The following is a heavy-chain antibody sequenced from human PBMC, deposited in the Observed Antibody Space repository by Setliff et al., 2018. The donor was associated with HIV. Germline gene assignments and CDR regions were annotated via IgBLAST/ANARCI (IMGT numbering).Heavy chain of an antibody. Sequence: GGSLRLSCAASGFTFSNYAMRWVRQAPGKGLAWVSGISGSGISTYNADSVKGRFTISRDNSNNTLYLQMNSLGAEDTAVYYCAKSGYCGSSTCRNYFYYMDVWGKGTTVTVSS. J-gene: IGHJ6*03. V-gene: IGHV3-23*01. CDR1: GFTFSNYA. CDR2: ISGSGIST. CDR3: AKSGYCGSSTCRNYFYYMDV. D-gene: IGHD2-2*01.